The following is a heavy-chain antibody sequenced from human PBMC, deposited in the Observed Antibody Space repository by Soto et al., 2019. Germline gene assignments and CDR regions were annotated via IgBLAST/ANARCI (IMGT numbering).Heavy chain of an antibody. D-gene: IGHD2-15*01. CDR1: GYTFTSYY. J-gene: IGHJ4*02. CDR2: INPSGGST. Sequence: ASVKVSCKASGYTFTSYYMHWVRQAPGQGLEWMGIINPSGGSTSYAQKFQGRVTMTRDTSTSTVYMELSSLRSEDTAVYYCARDPRGCSGGRCVDDYWGQGTLVIVSS. V-gene: IGHV1-46*03. CDR3: ARDPRGCSGGRCVDDY.